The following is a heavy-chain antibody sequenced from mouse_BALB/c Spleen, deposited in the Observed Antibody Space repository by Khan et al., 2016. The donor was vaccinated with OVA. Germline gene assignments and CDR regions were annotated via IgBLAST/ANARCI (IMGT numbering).Heavy chain of an antibody. D-gene: IGHD4-1*01. CDR3: ARAGWDVLAY. V-gene: IGHV1-77*01. Sequence: QVQLQQSGPELVKPGASVKMSCKASGYTFTDYVMNWVKQRNGQGLEWIGQIYPGSDSTYYNEKFKGKATLTAARSSSTAYMQLSNLTSEDSAVYVWARAGWDVLAYWGQGTLVTVSA. CDR2: IYPGSDST. J-gene: IGHJ3*01. CDR1: GYTFTDYV.